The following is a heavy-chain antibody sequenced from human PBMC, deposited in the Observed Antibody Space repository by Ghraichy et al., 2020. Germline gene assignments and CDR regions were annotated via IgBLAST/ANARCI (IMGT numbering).Heavy chain of an antibody. Sequence: TLSLTCTVSGGSISSYYWSWIRQPPGKGLEWIGYIYYSGSTNYNPSLKSRVTISVDTSKNQFSLKLSSVTAADTAVYYCARVVYGGFGGFDPWGQGTLVTVSS. CDR3: ARVVYGGFGGFDP. D-gene: IGHD3-10*01. V-gene: IGHV4-59*01. CDR2: IYYSGST. CDR1: GGSISSYY. J-gene: IGHJ5*02.